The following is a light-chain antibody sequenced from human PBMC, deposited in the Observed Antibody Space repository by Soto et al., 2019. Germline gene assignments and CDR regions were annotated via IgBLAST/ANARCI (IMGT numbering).Light chain of an antibody. CDR3: QQRSNWPPIT. CDR1: QSVSSN. Sequence: EIVLTQSPGTLSLSPGERATLSCRASQSVSSNLAWYQQKPGQAPRLLIYGASNRATGIPARFSGSGSGTDFTLTISSLEPEDFEVYYCQQRSNWPPITFGQGTRLEIK. V-gene: IGKV3-11*01. J-gene: IGKJ5*01. CDR2: GAS.